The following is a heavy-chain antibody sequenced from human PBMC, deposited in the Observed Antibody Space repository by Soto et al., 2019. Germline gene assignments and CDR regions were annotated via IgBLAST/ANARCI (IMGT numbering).Heavy chain of an antibody. CDR3: ARVYYTSGRAYYYGMDV. V-gene: IGHV1-69*01. Sequence: QVKLVQSGAEVKKPGSSVKVSCKASGSTLTNYAISWVRQAPGQGLEWMGGIIPTIETAKYALRFQGRVTITADDSTSTSYMELSGLRSEDTAMYYCARVYYTSGRAYYYGMDVWGQGTTVTVSS. J-gene: IGHJ6*02. CDR1: GSTLTNYA. CDR2: IIPTIETA. D-gene: IGHD3-10*01.